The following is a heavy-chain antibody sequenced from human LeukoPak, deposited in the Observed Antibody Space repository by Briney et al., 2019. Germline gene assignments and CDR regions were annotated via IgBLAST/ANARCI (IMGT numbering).Heavy chain of an antibody. Sequence: GGSLRLSCAASGFTFSSYAMSWVRQAPGKGLEWVSAISGSGGSTYYADSVKGRFTISRDNSKNTLYLQMNGLRAEDTAVYYCAKDLLIYDYVSPFVYWGQGTLVTVSS. CDR3: AKDLLIYDYVSPFVY. CDR1: GFTFSSYA. CDR2: ISGSGGST. V-gene: IGHV3-23*01. J-gene: IGHJ4*02. D-gene: IGHD3-16*01.